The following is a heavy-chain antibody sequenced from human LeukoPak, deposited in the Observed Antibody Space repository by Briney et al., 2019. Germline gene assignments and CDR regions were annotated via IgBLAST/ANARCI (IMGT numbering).Heavy chain of an antibody. V-gene: IGHV5-51*01. CDR1: GYGFTSYW. J-gene: IGHJ4*02. Sequence: GESLKISCKGSGYGFTSYWIGWVRQMPGKGLEWMGIIYPGDSDTRYSPSFQGQVTISADKSISTAYLQWSSLKASDTAMYYCARVVVPAAIQFDYWGQGTLVTVSS. CDR2: IYPGDSDT. CDR3: ARVVVPAAIQFDY. D-gene: IGHD2-2*01.